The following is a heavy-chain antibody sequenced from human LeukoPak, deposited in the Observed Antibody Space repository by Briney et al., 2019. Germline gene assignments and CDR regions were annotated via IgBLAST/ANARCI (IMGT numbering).Heavy chain of an antibody. CDR3: ARLYGDYRSALLPSPYFDY. D-gene: IGHD4-17*01. CDR1: GYTLTSYG. V-gene: IGHV1-18*01. J-gene: IGHJ4*02. CDR2: ISAYNGNT. Sequence: ASVKVSCKASGYTLTSYGISWVRQAPGQGLEWMGWISAYNGNTNYAQKLQGRVTMTTDTSTSTAYMELRSLRSDDTAVYYCARLYGDYRSALLPSPYFDYWGQGTLVTVSS.